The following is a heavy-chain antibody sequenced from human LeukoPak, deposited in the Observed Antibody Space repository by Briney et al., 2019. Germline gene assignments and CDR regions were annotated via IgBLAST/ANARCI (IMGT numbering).Heavy chain of an antibody. CDR3: ASPGLGSWFDP. D-gene: IGHD7-27*01. CDR2: IYDSGST. J-gene: IGHJ5*02. CDR1: GGSISSSSYY. V-gene: IGHV4-39*07. Sequence: SETLSLTCTVSGGSISSSSYYWGWIRQPPGKGLEWVGSIYDSGSTYHNPSLKSRVTISVDTSKNQFSLRLSSVTAADTAGYYCASPGLGSWFDPWGQRTLVTVSS.